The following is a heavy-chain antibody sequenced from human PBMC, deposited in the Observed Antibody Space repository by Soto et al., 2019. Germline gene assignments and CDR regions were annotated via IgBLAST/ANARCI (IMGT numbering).Heavy chain of an antibody. CDR2: ISSSGSPI. J-gene: IGHJ6*02. CDR3: ARVPSSGSYRSYSYFCMDV. Sequence: EVQLVESGGGLVQPGGSLRVSCAASGFTLRTYSLNWVRQAPGKRLEWISYISSSGSPIYYADSVKGRFTVSRDNAKNSLSLKINTLRVEDTAVYYCARVPSSGSYRSYSYFCMDVWGRGTTVTVSS. V-gene: IGHV3-48*01. D-gene: IGHD1-26*01. CDR1: GFTLRTYS.